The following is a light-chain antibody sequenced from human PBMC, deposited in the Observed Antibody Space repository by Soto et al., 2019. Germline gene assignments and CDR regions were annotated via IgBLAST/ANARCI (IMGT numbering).Light chain of an antibody. V-gene: IGLV2-14*01. Sequence: QSVLTQPASVSGSPGQSITISCTGTSSDVGAYNFVSWYQQHPGKAPKLMIYDVSTRPSGVSNRFSGSKSANTASLTISGLQAEDEADYYCISYTKSSTGVFGGGTKLT. CDR2: DVS. CDR3: ISYTKSSTGV. J-gene: IGLJ3*02. CDR1: SSDVGAYNF.